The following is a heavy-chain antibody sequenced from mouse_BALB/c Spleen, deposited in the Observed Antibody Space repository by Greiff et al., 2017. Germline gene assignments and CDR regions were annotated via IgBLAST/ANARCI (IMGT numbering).Heavy chain of an antibody. J-gene: IGHJ3*01. CDR1: GFNIKDYY. V-gene: IGHV14-4*02. Sequence: VQLQQSGAELVRSGASVKLSCTASGFNIKDYYMHWVKQRPEQGLEWIGWIDPENGDTEYAPKFQGKATMTADTSSNTAYLQLSSLTSEDTAVYYCNAGGITTATWCAYWGQGTLVTVSA. D-gene: IGHD1-2*01. CDR3: NAGGITTATWCAY. CDR2: IDPENGDT.